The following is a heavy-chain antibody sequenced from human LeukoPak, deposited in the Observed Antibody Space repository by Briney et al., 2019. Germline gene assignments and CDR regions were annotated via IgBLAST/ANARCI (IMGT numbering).Heavy chain of an antibody. CDR2: IHSSDSYT. V-gene: IGHV5-10-1*01. CDR3: GRTRGYYFLTIDN. D-gene: IGHD3-22*01. J-gene: IGHJ4*02. Sequence: GASLHTSCNGSGYIITSYWSTFRRQTPGKRLEWRERIHSSDSYTNSTPSCQVPVTISVAKSISTAYLQWSSLKASDNAMYYCGRTRGYYFLTIDNWGQGTLVTVSS. CDR1: GYIITSYW.